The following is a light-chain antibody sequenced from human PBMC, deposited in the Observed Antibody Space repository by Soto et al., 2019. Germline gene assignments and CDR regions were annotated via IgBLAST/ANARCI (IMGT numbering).Light chain of an antibody. Sequence: EIVLTQSPGTLSVSPGERATLSCRVSQSVTSSYLAWYQQKPGQAPRLLIYAASSRATGMPDRFSGSGSGTDFTLTISRLEPEDFAVYYCQHYGSSLWTFGQGTKVEIK. CDR1: QSVTSSY. CDR2: AAS. V-gene: IGKV3-20*01. J-gene: IGKJ1*01. CDR3: QHYGSSLWT.